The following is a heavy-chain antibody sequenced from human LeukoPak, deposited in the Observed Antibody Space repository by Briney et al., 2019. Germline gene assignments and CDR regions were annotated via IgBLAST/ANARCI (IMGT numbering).Heavy chain of an antibody. Sequence: SETLSLTCTVSGDSISSNNYLWAWIRQPPGKGLEWIGNIYSSGSPYYNPSLQSRVTISLDTSKNQFSLKLSSVTAADTAVYYCARASATGRDYYDSSGYPLGPRVTFDIWGQGTMVTVSS. D-gene: IGHD3-22*01. CDR3: ARASATGRDYYDSSGYPLGPRVTFDI. V-gene: IGHV4-39*07. CDR1: GDSISSNNYL. CDR2: IYSSGSP. J-gene: IGHJ3*02.